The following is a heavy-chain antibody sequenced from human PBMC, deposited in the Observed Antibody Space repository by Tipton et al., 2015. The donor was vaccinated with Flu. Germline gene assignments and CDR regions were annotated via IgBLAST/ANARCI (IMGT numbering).Heavy chain of an antibody. Sequence: VQLVQSGAEVKKPGESLKISCKASGYSFTNYWIGWVRQMPGKGLEWVGIIDPRDSEIRYGSTFQGQVTISVDQSISTAYLQWSSLKASDTAMYYCARRIEGFRTAGPFDYWGQGTLVTVSS. CDR1: GYSFTNYW. V-gene: IGHV5-51*01. CDR2: IDPRDSEI. D-gene: IGHD6-13*01. CDR3: ARRIEGFRTAGPFDY. J-gene: IGHJ4*02.